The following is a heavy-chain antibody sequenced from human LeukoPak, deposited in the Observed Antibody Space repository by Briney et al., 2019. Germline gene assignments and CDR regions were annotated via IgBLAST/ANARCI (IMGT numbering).Heavy chain of an antibody. V-gene: IGHV3-74*01. D-gene: IGHD6-6*01. CDR2: INSDGSST. CDR3: ASSARPLYWFDP. Sequence: GGSLRLSCAASGFTFSSYWMQWVRQAPGKGLVWVSRINSDGSSTSYADSVKGRFTISRDNAKNTLYLRMNSLRAEDTAVYYCASSARPLYWFDPWGQGTLVTVSS. CDR1: GFTFSSYW. J-gene: IGHJ5*02.